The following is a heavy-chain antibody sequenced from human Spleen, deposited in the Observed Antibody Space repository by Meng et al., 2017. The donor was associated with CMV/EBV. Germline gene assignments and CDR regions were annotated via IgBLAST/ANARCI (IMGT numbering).Heavy chain of an antibody. CDR1: FTFSSYA. CDR2: ISYDGSNK. J-gene: IGHJ4*02. Sequence: FTFSSYARHWVRQAPGKVLEWVAVISYDGSNKYYADSVKGRFTISRDNSKNTLYLQMNSLRAEDTAVYYCARDDLYSSSWNYYFDYWGQGTLVTVSS. CDR3: ARDDLYSSSWNYYFDY. D-gene: IGHD6-13*01. V-gene: IGHV3-30*04.